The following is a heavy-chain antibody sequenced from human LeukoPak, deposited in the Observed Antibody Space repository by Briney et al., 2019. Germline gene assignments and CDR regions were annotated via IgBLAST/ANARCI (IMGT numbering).Heavy chain of an antibody. V-gene: IGHV4-38-2*02. D-gene: IGHD6-19*01. CDR1: GYSISSGYY. CDR2: IYHSGST. CDR3: VTSSGWYARFDY. J-gene: IGHJ4*02. Sequence: SETLSLTCTASGYSISSGYYWGWIRQPPGKGLEWIGSIYHSGSTNYNPSLKSRVTISVDTSKNQFSLKLSSVTAADTAVYYCVTSSGWYARFDYWGQGTLVTVSS.